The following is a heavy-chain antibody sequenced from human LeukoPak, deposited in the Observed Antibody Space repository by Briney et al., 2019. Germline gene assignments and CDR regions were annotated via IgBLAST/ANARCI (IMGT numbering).Heavy chain of an antibody. D-gene: IGHD2-15*01. CDR1: GFAVNSNY. Sequence: PGGSLRLSCAASGFAVNSNYMNWVRQAPGKGLEWVSVLYSDGRTYYADSVKGRFTISRDTSENTLYLQVNSLRAEGTAVYYCARGGGYYPIDYWGQGTLVTVSS. V-gene: IGHV3-53*01. CDR2: LYSDGRT. CDR3: ARGGGYYPIDY. J-gene: IGHJ4*02.